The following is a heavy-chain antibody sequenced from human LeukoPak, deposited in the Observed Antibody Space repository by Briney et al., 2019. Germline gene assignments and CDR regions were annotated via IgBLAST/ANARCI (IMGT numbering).Heavy chain of an antibody. CDR2: IKQDGSEK. D-gene: IGHD6-19*01. CDR1: GFTLSTYW. V-gene: IGHV3-7*01. J-gene: IGHJ4*02. CDR3: ARDRGSSGRLGRFDN. Sequence: GGSLRLSCAASGFTLSTYWTTWVRQAPGKGLEWVANIKQDGSEKYYVDSVKGRFTISRDNAKKLLYLQMNSLRVEDTAVYYCARDRGSSGRLGRFDNWGQGTLVTV.